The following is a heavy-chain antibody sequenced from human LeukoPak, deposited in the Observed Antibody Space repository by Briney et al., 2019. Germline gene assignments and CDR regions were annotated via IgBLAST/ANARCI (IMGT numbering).Heavy chain of an antibody. Sequence: GGSLRLSCAASGFSFSSYSMNWVRQAPGKGRGWVSYISSSGSTIYYADSVQGRFNISRDNAKNSLYLQMNSLRAEDTAVYYCADLGITMIGGVWPKGTTLTISS. CDR3: ADLGITMIGGV. V-gene: IGHV3-48*04. CDR2: ISSSGSTI. J-gene: IGHJ6*04. CDR1: GFSFSSYS. D-gene: IGHD3-10*02.